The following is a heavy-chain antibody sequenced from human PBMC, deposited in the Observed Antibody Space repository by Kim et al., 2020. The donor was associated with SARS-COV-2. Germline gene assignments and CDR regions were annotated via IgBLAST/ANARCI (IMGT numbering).Heavy chain of an antibody. CDR1: GLSFDDSA. CDR3: ARGNYYESVSLSDYYHGMHL. Sequence: GGSLRLSCAASGLSFDDSAMNWVRQAPGKGLEWVAVISYDGRNKEYADSVKGRFSISRDNSKTTLSLQMNSLRVEDTAVYYCARGNYYESVSLSDYYHGMHLGGQGTTVTVSS. J-gene: IGHJ6*02. D-gene: IGHD3-10*01. V-gene: IGHV3-30-3*01. CDR2: ISYDGRNK.